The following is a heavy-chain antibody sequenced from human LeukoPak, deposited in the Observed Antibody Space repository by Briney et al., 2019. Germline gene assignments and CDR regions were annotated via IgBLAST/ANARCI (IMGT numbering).Heavy chain of an antibody. CDR1: GGSFSGYY. Sequence: ASETLSLTCAVYGGSFSGYYWSGILQPPGKALEWIGEINHSGSTNYNPSIKSRVHISVDTYQNQFSLKLSSVTAADTAVYYCASEGYDYGDASKESYFDYWGQGTLVTVSS. J-gene: IGHJ4*02. D-gene: IGHD4-17*01. V-gene: IGHV4-34*01. CDR2: INHSGST. CDR3: ASEGYDYGDASKESYFDY.